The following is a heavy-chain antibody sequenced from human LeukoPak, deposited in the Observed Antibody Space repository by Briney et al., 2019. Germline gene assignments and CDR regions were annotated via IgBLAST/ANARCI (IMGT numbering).Heavy chain of an antibody. CDR1: GFTFSSYS. CDR2: ISSSSSYI. D-gene: IGHD6-19*01. J-gene: IGHJ4*02. CDR3: ARDLFSSGWFAYFDY. V-gene: IGHV3-21*01. Sequence: GGSLRLSCAASGFTFSSYSMNWVRQAPGKGLEWVSSISSSSSYIYYADSVKGRFTISRDNAKNSLYLQMNSLRAEDTAVYYRARDLFSSGWFAYFDYWGQGTLVTVSS.